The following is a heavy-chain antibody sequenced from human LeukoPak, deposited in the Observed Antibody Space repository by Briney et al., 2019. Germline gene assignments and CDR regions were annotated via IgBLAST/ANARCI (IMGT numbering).Heavy chain of an antibody. CDR1: GGSISSSSYY. D-gene: IGHD6-19*01. CDR2: IYYSGST. J-gene: IGHJ4*02. Sequence: SETLSLTCTVSGGSISSSSYYWGWIRQPPGKGLEWIGSIYYSGSTYYNPSLKGRVTISVDTSKNQFSLKLSSVTAADTAVYYCATGGYRIYYFDYWGQGTLVTVSS. V-gene: IGHV4-39*01. CDR3: ATGGYRIYYFDY.